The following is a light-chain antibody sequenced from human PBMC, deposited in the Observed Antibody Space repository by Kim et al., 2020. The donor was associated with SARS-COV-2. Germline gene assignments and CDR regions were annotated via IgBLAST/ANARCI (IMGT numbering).Light chain of an antibody. CDR1: SSDVGSYNL. V-gene: IGLV2-23*02. Sequence: GRSFTISCTGTSSDVGSYNLVSWYQQHPGKAPKLMIYEVSKRPSGVSNRFSGSKSGNTASLTISGLQAEDEADYYCCSYAGSSFYVFGTGTKVTVL. CDR3: CSYAGSSFYV. CDR2: EVS. J-gene: IGLJ1*01.